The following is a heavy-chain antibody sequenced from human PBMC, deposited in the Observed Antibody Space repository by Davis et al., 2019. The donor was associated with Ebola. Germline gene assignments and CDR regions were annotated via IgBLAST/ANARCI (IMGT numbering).Heavy chain of an antibody. CDR1: GFTFSSYG. J-gene: IGHJ6*02. Sequence: GGSLRLSCAASGFTFSSYGMHWVRQAPGKGLEWVAVIWYDGSNKYYADSVKGRFTISRDNSKNTLYLQMNSLRAEDTAVYYCARDHVPIVVVPAAIIYYYYGMDVWGQGTTVTVSS. D-gene: IGHD2-2*01. CDR3: ARDHVPIVVVPAAIIYYYYGMDV. V-gene: IGHV3-33*01. CDR2: IWYDGSNK.